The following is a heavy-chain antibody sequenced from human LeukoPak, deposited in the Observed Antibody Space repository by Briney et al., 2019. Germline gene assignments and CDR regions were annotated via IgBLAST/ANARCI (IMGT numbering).Heavy chain of an antibody. Sequence: GGSLRLSCAASGFTFSGSALHWVRQASGKGLEWIGRIRSKTNNYATTYAASVTGRFTISRDDAENTANLQMNSLKTEDTAVYYCAKVRVVFNWTYAYYFDSWGQGTLVTVSS. D-gene: IGHD1-7*01. J-gene: IGHJ4*02. CDR2: IRSKTNNYAT. V-gene: IGHV3-73*01. CDR3: AKVRVVFNWTYAYYFDS. CDR1: GFTFSGSA.